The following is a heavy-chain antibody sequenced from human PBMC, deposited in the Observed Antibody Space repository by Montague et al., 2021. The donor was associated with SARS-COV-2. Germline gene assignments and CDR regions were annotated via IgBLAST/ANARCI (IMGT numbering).Heavy chain of an antibody. CDR1: GDSVCSNTPA. V-gene: IGHV6-1*01. J-gene: IGHJ4*02. CDR3: VRDTGSAQAGFDA. Sequence: CAISGDSVCSNTPARNSNRQSSSVRSQWLVRSHHRLKRTSDYATSVEGRISIDPDTSKNQFFLHLRSVTPEDTGVYYCVRDTGSAQAGFDAWGQGTLVTVSS. CDR2: SHHRLKRTS. D-gene: IGHD4-17*01.